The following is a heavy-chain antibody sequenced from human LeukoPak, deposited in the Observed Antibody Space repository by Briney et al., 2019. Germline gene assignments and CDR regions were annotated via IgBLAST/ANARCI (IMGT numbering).Heavy chain of an antibody. CDR1: GLSLGTGGMC. V-gene: IGHV2-70*11. Sequence: SGPALVKPTQTLTLTRTLSGLSLGTGGMCVSWIRQPPGKALEWLARIDWDDDKYYSTTLKTRLTISKDTSKSQVVLTMTNIDPVDTATYYCARSGYSDGTDYWGQGTLVTVSS. D-gene: IGHD5-18*01. CDR3: ARSGYSDGTDY. J-gene: IGHJ4*02. CDR2: IDWDDDK.